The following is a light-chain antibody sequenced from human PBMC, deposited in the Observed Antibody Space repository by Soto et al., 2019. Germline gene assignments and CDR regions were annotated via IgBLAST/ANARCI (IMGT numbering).Light chain of an antibody. CDR3: YSYAGRNIWV. CDR1: SSNIGAGYD. Sequence: QSVLTQPPSVSGAPGQRITISCTGSSSNIGAGYDVHWYRQLPGTAPKLLIFADTKRPSGVPDRFSGSKSGNTASLTVSGLQADDEAVYYCYSYAGRNIWVFGGGTKLTVL. V-gene: IGLV1-40*01. CDR2: ADT. J-gene: IGLJ3*02.